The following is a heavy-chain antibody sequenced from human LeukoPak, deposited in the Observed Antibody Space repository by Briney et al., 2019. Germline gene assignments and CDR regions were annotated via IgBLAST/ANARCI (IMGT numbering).Heavy chain of an antibody. CDR3: ARASGLLWFGEGTGYYFDY. CDR2: IYYSGST. D-gene: IGHD3-10*01. CDR1: GGSISSSSYY. J-gene: IGHJ4*02. V-gene: IGHV4-39*01. Sequence: SETLSLTCTVSGGSISSSSYYWGWIRQPPGKGLEWIGSIYYSGSTYYNPSLKSRVTISVDTSKNQFSLKLSSVTAADTAVYYCARASGLLWFGEGTGYYFDYWGQGTLVTVSS.